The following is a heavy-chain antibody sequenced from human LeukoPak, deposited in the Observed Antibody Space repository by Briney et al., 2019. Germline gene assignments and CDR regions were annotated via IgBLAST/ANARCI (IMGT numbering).Heavy chain of an antibody. CDR2: ISYDGSNK. CDR1: GFTFSHYG. D-gene: IGHD5-18*01. V-gene: IGHV3-30*18. Sequence: PGGSLRLSCATSGFTFSHYGMHWVRQAPGKGLEWVTIISYDGSNKYYADSVKGRFTISRDNSKNTLYLQMNSLRTEDTAVYYCAKKAAMVKHGMDVWGQGTTVTVSS. CDR3: AKKAAMVKHGMDV. J-gene: IGHJ6*02.